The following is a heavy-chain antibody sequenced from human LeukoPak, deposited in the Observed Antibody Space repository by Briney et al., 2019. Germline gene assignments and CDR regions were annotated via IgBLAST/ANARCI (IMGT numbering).Heavy chain of an antibody. Sequence: GGSLRLSCAASGFTFGSYGMHWVRQAPGKGLEWVAVISYDGSNKYYADSVKGRFTISRDNSKNTLYLQMNSLRAEDTAVYYCAKDRSAYCVGGFDYWGQGTLVTVSS. CDR3: AKDRSAYCVGGFDY. V-gene: IGHV3-30*18. J-gene: IGHJ4*02. D-gene: IGHD2-21*01. CDR1: GFTFGSYG. CDR2: ISYDGSNK.